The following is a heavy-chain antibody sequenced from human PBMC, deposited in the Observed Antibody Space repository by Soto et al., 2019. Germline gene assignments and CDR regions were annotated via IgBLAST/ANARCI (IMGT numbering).Heavy chain of an antibody. D-gene: IGHD6-19*01. CDR2: IYNGEST. J-gene: IGHJ4*02. CDR3: AQTTGWPGFDY. CDR1: GASISNYY. V-gene: IGHV4-59*01. Sequence: QMQLQESGPGLVKPSETMSLTCTASGASISNYYWNWIRQPPGKGLEWIGHIYNGESTNYKPSLKSRVTISVDTSKNQFSLKLGSVTAADTAVYYCAQTTGWPGFDYWGQGILVTVSS.